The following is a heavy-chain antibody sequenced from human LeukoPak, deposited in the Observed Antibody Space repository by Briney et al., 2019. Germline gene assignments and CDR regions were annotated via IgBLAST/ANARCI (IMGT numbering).Heavy chain of an antibody. V-gene: IGHV3-30*02. Sequence: GGSRRLSCAPSGFSLSSYGLHGVRPAPGKGVEWVAFIRYDGTKEYYADSVKGRFTISRDNSKNTLYLQMNRLRAEDTAVYFCAKDGDSSGYDLSYWGQGTLVTVSS. CDR2: IRYDGTKE. CDR3: AKDGDSSGYDLSY. CDR1: GFSLSSYG. J-gene: IGHJ4*02. D-gene: IGHD3-22*01.